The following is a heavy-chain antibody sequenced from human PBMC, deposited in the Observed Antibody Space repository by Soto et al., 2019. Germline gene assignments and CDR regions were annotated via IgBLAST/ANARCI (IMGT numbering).Heavy chain of an antibody. Sequence: PSETLSLTCSVSGDSIGSSTNYWGWIRQPPGKGLEWIGTIYHSGNTYYNPTLKSRVAISVDMSKNQFSLRLNSVTAADTAVYYCARHEWLQLWLVTEYWGQGALVT. CDR1: GDSIGSSTNY. CDR3: ARHEWLQLWLVTEY. D-gene: IGHD5-18*01. J-gene: IGHJ4*02. CDR2: IYHSGNT. V-gene: IGHV4-39*01.